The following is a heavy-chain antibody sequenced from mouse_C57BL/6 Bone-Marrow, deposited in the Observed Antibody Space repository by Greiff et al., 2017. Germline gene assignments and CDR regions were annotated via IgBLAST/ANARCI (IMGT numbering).Heavy chain of an antibody. CDR3: ATDYYGSTWTAY. J-gene: IGHJ3*01. CDR1: GYTFTSYG. V-gene: IGHV1-85*01. D-gene: IGHD1-1*01. Sequence: QVQLQQSGPELVKPGASVKLSCKASGYTFTSYGINWVKQRPGQGLEWIGWIFPGDGRTKYNEKFKGKATLTADTSSSTAYMELRRLTSEDSAVYFCATDYYGSTWTAYWGQGTLVTVSA. CDR2: IFPGDGRT.